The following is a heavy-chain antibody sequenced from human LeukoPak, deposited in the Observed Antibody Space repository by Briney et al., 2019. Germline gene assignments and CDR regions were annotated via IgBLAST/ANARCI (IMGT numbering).Heavy chain of an antibody. CDR2: IRSKANSYAT. V-gene: IGHV3-73*01. J-gene: IGHJ4*02. Sequence: GGSLRLSCAASGFTFSGPAMHWVRQASGKGLEWVGRIRSKANSYATAYAASVKGRFTISRDDSKNTAYLQMNSLKTEDTAVYYCNSFFYDSSGYALDYWGQGTLVTVSS. CDR1: GFTFSGPA. D-gene: IGHD3-22*01. CDR3: NSFFYDSSGYALDY.